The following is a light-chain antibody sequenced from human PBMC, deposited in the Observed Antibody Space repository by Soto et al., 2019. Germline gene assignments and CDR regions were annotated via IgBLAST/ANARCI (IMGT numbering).Light chain of an antibody. CDR3: QTWGTGIRV. CDR2: VDSDGSS. Sequence: QPVLTQSPSASASLGASVTLTCTLSSGHSSYAIAWHQQQPEKGPRYLMKVDSDGSSTRGEGIPERFSGSSSGAERYLIISSLQSEDEADYYCQTWGTGIRVFGGGTKVTVL. CDR1: SGHSSYA. J-gene: IGLJ2*01. V-gene: IGLV4-69*01.